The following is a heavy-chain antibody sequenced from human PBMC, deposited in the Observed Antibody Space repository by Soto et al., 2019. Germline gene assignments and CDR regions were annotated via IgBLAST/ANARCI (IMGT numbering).Heavy chain of an antibody. CDR1: GFTFSDYG. V-gene: IGHV3-30*18. D-gene: IGHD2-2*01. J-gene: IGHJ6*02. Sequence: QVHLEESGGGVVQPGRSLRRSCAASGFTFSDYGMHWVRHTPDKRLVWVALLSDDGSNEYYTDSVKGRFTISRDISKNPLYLLMNSLRADDTAVYYCAKEVGYCSSPSCINDRSLYYGMDVRGQGTTVIVSS. CDR2: LSDDGSNE. CDR3: AKEVGYCSSPSCINDRSLYYGMDV.